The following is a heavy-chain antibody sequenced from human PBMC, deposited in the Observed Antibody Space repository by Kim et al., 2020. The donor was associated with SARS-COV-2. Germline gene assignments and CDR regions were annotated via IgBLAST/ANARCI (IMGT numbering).Heavy chain of an antibody. J-gene: IGHJ4*02. CDR3: ARSYYDYVWIPFDY. V-gene: IGHV1-3*01. D-gene: IGHD3-16*01. Sequence: SQTFQGRVTITRDTSAGTAYMELSSLRSEDTAVYYCARSYYDYVWIPFDYWGQGTLVTVSS.